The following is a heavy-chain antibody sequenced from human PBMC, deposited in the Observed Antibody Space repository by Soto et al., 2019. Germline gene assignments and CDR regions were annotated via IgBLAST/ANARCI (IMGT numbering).Heavy chain of an antibody. D-gene: IGHD3-10*01. CDR2: INAGNGNT. CDR3: ARWALLWFGESKPFDY. CDR1: GYTFTSYA. V-gene: IGHV1-3*01. J-gene: IGHJ4*02. Sequence: GASVKVSCKASGYTFTSYAMHWVRQAPGQRLEWMGWINAGNGNTKYSQKFQGRVTITRDTSASTAYMELSSLRSEDTAVYYCARWALLWFGESKPFDYWGQGTLVTVSS.